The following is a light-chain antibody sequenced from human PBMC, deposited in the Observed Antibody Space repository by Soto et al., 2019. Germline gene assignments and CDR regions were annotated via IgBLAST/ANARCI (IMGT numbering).Light chain of an antibody. CDR1: QDIKNY. CDR3: QQYDNLPLT. Sequence: EIQMTQSPSSLSASVGDRVTITCQASQDIKNYLNWYQQKSGKAPKXLIYDASDLETGVPSRFSGSGSGTDFTFTINSLQPEDIETYYCQQYDNLPLTFGGGTKVDIK. J-gene: IGKJ4*01. V-gene: IGKV1-33*01. CDR2: DAS.